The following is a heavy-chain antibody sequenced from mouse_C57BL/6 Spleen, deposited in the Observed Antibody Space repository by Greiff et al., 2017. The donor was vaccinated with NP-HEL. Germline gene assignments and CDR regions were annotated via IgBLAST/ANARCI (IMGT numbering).Heavy chain of an antibody. J-gene: IGHJ3*01. CDR2: IDPSDSYT. Sequence: QVQLQQPGAELVMPGASVKLSCKASGYTFTSYWMHWVKQRPGQGLEWIGEIDPSDSYTNYNQKFKGKSTLTVDKSSSTAYMKLSSLTSEDSAVYYCARGLRLSWFAYWGQGTLVTVSA. D-gene: IGHD2-4*01. V-gene: IGHV1-69*01. CDR3: ARGLRLSWFAY. CDR1: GYTFTSYW.